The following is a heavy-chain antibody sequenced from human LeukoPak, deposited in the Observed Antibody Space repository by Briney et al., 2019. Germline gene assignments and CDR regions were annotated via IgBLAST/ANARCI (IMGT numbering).Heavy chain of an antibody. CDR3: ARGEMATRALDY. Sequence: PSETLSLTCTVSGGSISSYYWSWIRQPPGKGLEWIGYIYYSGSTNYNPSLKSRVTISVDTSKNQFSLKLSSVTAADAAVYYCARGEMATRALDYWGQGTLVTASS. D-gene: IGHD5-24*01. CDR2: IYYSGST. J-gene: IGHJ4*02. V-gene: IGHV4-59*01. CDR1: GGSISSYY.